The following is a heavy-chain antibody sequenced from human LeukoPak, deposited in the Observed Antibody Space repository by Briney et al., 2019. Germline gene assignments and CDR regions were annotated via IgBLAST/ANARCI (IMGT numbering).Heavy chain of an antibody. D-gene: IGHD1-1*01. V-gene: IGHV3-30-3*01. CDR1: GFTVSSNY. Sequence: PGGSLRFSCVVSGFTVSSNYMSWVRQAPGKGLEWVAVISLDGNNEYYADSVKGRFSLSRDNSMNTLYLQLNSLRTEDTAMYYCARDLSGHWTYDYWGQGTLVTVSS. CDR3: ARDLSGHWTYDY. J-gene: IGHJ4*01. CDR2: ISLDGNNE.